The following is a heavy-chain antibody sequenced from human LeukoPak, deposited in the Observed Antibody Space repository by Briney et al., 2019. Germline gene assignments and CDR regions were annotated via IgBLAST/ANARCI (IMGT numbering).Heavy chain of an antibody. D-gene: IGHD5/OR15-5a*01. Sequence: SETLSLTCTVSGDSIGSGGNFWTWLRQHPGKGLEYIGYIYYTGTASYNPSLQSRVVMSVNTSTKQFSLRLSSVTAADTAVYFCTREGIHPVYDVWGPGILVTVSS. CDR2: IYYTGTA. J-gene: IGHJ4*02. CDR3: TREGIHPVYDV. V-gene: IGHV4-31*03. CDR1: GDSIGSGGNF.